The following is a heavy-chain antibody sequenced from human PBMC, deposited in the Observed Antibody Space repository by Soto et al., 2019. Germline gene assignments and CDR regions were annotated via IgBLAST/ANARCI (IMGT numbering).Heavy chain of an antibody. J-gene: IGHJ4*02. CDR1: GYIFNHYG. CDR3: AREGGSSTYYHLELDY. Sequence: QVQLVQSGAEVKRPGASVKVSCRASGYIFNHYGINWVRQAPGQGLEWVGWIAPFNGTTNSLQTLQDRISMTKDTPARTAYLEVMSLTSAYSDVYFCAREGGSSTYYHLELDYCGQGTLATVSS. D-gene: IGHD2-2*01. V-gene: IGHV1-18*04. CDR2: IAPFNGTT.